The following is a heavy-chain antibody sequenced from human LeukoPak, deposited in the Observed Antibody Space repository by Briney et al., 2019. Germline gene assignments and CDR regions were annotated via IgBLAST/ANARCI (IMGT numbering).Heavy chain of an antibody. J-gene: IGHJ4*02. CDR2: ISSSSSYI. CDR3: ARVRSDSSGWYHVLD. D-gene: IGHD6-19*01. CDR1: GFTFSSYS. V-gene: IGHV3-21*01. Sequence: GGSLRLSCAASGFTFSSYSMNWVRQAPGKGLEWVSSISSSSSYIYYADSVKGRFTISRDNAKNSLYLQMNSLRAGDTAVYYCARVRSDSSGWYHVLDWGQGTLVTVSS.